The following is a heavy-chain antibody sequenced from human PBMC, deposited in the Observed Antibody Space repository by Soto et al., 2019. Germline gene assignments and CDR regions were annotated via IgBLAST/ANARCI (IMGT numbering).Heavy chain of an antibody. CDR3: AREPATVTTHWFDP. Sequence: QVQLVESGGGLVKPGGSLRLSCAASGFTFSDYYMSWIRQAPGKGLEWVSYISSSGSTIYYADSVKGRVTISRDNAKNSLYLQMNRLRAENTAVYYCAREPATVTTHWFDPWGQGTLVTVSS. CDR1: GFTFSDYY. CDR2: ISSSGSTI. J-gene: IGHJ5*02. V-gene: IGHV3-11*01. D-gene: IGHD4-17*01.